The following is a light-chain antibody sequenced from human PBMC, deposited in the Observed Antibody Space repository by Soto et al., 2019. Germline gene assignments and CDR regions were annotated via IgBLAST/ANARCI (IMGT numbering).Light chain of an antibody. V-gene: IGKV3D-20*02. CDR2: DAY. CDR1: QSVSSSY. J-gene: IGKJ5*01. Sequence: EIVLPQSPGTLSLSPGERATLSCRASQSVSSSYLAWYQQKPGQAPRLLIYDAYNRATGIPPRFSGSGSGTDFTLTISSLEPEDSAVYYCQQRHMWPITFGQGTRLEI. CDR3: QQRHMWPIT.